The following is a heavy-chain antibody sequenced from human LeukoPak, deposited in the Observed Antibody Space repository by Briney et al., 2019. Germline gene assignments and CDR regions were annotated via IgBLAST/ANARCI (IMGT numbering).Heavy chain of an antibody. CDR3: ARGGGYYFDY. D-gene: IGHD3-16*01. V-gene: IGHV4-4*02. J-gene: IGHJ4*02. CDR1: GGSISDSNW. Sequence: SETESLTCAVSGGSISDSNWWNWVRQPPGKGLEWIGEVYHSGTTNYNPSLTSRVTISVDKSKNLFSLRLNSVTAADSAVYYCARGGGYYFDYWGQGTLVTASS. CDR2: VYHSGTT.